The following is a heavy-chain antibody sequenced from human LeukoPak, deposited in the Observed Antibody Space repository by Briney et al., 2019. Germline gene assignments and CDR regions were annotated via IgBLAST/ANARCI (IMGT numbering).Heavy chain of an antibody. J-gene: IGHJ4*02. CDR1: GFTFSSYA. Sequence: PGGSLRLSCAASGFTFSSYAMSWVRQAPGKGLEWVSAISGSGGSTYYADSVKGRFTISRDNSKNTLYLQMNSLRAEDTAVYYCAKDRGKAIFGVVAQQYYFDYWGQGTLVTVSS. V-gene: IGHV3-23*01. CDR3: AKDRGKAIFGVVAQQYYFDY. CDR2: ISGSGGST. D-gene: IGHD3-3*01.